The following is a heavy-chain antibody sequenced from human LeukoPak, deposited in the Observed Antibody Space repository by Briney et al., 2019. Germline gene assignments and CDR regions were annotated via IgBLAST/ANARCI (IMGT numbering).Heavy chain of an antibody. D-gene: IGHD3-3*01. V-gene: IGHV3-64*01. CDR1: GFTFSTSV. CDR3: ARLTSTIPDAFDI. Sequence: GGSLRLSCAASGFTFSTSVMHWVRQAPGKGLEHVSAINSNGGSTYYGNSVKGRFTISRDNSKNTLYLQMGSLRPEDMAVYYCARLTSTIPDAFDIWGQGTMVTVSS. J-gene: IGHJ3*02. CDR2: INSNGGST.